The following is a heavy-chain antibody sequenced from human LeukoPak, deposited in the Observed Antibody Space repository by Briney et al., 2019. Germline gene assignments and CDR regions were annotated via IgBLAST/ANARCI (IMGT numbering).Heavy chain of an antibody. Sequence: KPSETLSLTCTVSGGSVNSGSYYWNWIRQPPGKGLEWIGYIYYSGSTNYNPSLKSRVTISVDTSKNQFSLKLSSVTAADTAVYYCARVPPHYDFWSGYSAPDYYYYYGMDVWGQGTTVTVSS. CDR2: IYYSGST. D-gene: IGHD3-3*01. CDR3: ARVPPHYDFWSGYSAPDYYYYYGMDV. CDR1: GGSVNSGSYY. V-gene: IGHV4-61*01. J-gene: IGHJ6*02.